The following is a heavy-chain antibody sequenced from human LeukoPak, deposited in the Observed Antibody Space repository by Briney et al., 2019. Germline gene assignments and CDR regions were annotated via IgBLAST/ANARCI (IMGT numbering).Heavy chain of an antibody. D-gene: IGHD2-15*01. CDR1: GGTFSSYA. Sequence: SVKVSCKASGGTFSSYAISWVRQAPGQGLEWMGGIIPIFGTANYVQKFQGRVTITTDESTSTAYMELSSLRSEDTAVYYCARVNMVGAVGYMDVWGKGTTVTVSS. CDR2: IIPIFGTA. J-gene: IGHJ6*03. CDR3: ARVNMVGAVGYMDV. V-gene: IGHV1-69*05.